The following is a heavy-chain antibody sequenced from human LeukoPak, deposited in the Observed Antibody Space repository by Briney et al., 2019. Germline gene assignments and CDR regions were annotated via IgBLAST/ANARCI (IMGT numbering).Heavy chain of an antibody. Sequence: GGSLRLSCAASGFTFSIYEINWVRQAPGKGLEWISYISGSGDTAYYADSVKGRFTMSRDNARNSLFLQMNSLGAEDTAVYYCARESYCSGGSCYSGRAFDIWGQGTMVTVSS. CDR3: ARESYCSGGSCYSGRAFDI. CDR2: ISGSGDTA. CDR1: GFTFSIYE. J-gene: IGHJ3*02. D-gene: IGHD2-15*01. V-gene: IGHV3-48*03.